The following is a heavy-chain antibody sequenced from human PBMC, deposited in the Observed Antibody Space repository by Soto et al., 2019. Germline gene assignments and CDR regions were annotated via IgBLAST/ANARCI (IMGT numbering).Heavy chain of an antibody. Sequence: SETLSLTCTVSGGSISSSGYYWGWIRQPPGKGLEWIGSIYYSGSTYYNPSLKSRVTISVDTSKNQFSLKLSSVTAADTAVYYCARHIVLMVYAEPVPDAFDIWGQGTMVTVSS. CDR3: ARHIVLMVYAEPVPDAFDI. CDR1: GGSISSSGYY. D-gene: IGHD2-8*01. J-gene: IGHJ3*02. CDR2: IYYSGST. V-gene: IGHV4-39*01.